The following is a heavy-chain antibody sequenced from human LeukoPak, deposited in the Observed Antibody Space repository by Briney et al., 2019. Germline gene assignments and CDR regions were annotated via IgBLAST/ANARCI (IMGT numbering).Heavy chain of an antibody. Sequence: ASVKVSCEASGYTLTGSYIHWVRQAPGQGLEWMGWINPNRGDTNYAQKFEGRVTMTRDTSISTAYMELSSLRSDDTAVYYCARGFSMIEDYWGQGTLVTVSS. D-gene: IGHD3-22*01. CDR3: ARGFSMIEDY. J-gene: IGHJ4*02. CDR2: INPNRGDT. V-gene: IGHV1-2*02. CDR1: GYTLTGSY.